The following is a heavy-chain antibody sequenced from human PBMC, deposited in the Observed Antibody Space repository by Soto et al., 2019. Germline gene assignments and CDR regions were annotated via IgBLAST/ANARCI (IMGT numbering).Heavy chain of an antibody. CDR3: ARDLEKLQYFDWSHSGFDP. CDR1: GYTFTSYG. J-gene: IGHJ5*02. CDR2: ISAYNGNT. V-gene: IGHV1-18*04. D-gene: IGHD3-9*01. Sequence: QVQLVQSGAEVKKPGASVKVSCKASGYTFTSYGISWVRQAPGQGLEWMGWISAYNGNTNYAQKLQGRVTMTTDTSTTTAYMELRSLRSDDTAVYYCARDLEKLQYFDWSHSGFDPWGQGTLVTVSS.